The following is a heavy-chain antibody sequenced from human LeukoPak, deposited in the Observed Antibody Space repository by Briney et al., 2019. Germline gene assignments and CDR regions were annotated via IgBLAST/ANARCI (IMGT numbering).Heavy chain of an antibody. CDR3: ATGVTTGVYYYYYYMDV. J-gene: IGHJ6*03. V-gene: IGHV1-24*01. Sequence: GASVKVSCKVSGYTLTELSMHWVRQAPGKGLEWMGGFDPEDGETIYAQKFQGRVTMTEDTSTDTAYMELSSLRSEDTAVYYCATGVTTGVYYYYYYMDVWGKGTTVTVSS. D-gene: IGHD4-23*01. CDR2: FDPEDGET. CDR1: GYTLTELS.